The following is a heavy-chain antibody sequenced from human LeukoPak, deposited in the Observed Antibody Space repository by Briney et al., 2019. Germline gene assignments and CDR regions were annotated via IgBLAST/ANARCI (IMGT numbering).Heavy chain of an antibody. CDR3: ESYDSSGPPGRDYFDY. CDR2: IRYDGSNK. D-gene: IGHD3-22*01. V-gene: IGHV3-30*02. CDR1: GFTFSSDD. Sequence: GGTLRLSCAASGFTFSSDDMQGCRQAPPKGRVGGAVIRYDGSNKYYTHSVKGRFTISRDNSKNTLYLKMNSLRAEDTAVYYCESYDSSGPPGRDYFDYWGQGTLVTVSS. J-gene: IGHJ4*02.